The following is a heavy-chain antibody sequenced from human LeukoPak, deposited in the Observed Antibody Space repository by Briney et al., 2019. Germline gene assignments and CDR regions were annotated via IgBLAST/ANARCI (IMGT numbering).Heavy chain of an antibody. CDR1: GDSISSYH. CDR3: ARAFRYRSYYYYYMDV. J-gene: IGHJ6*03. D-gene: IGHD5-12*01. V-gene: IGHV4-59*12. Sequence: SETLSLTCSVSGDSISSYHWSWIRQPPGKGLEYIGYIYYSGSTNYNPSLKSRVTISVDTSKNQFSLQLNSVTPEDTAVYYCARAFRYRSYYYYYMDVWGKGTTVTISS. CDR2: IYYSGST.